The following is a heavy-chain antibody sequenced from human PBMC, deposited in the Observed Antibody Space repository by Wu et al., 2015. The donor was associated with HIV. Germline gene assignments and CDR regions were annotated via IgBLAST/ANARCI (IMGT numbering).Heavy chain of an antibody. Sequence: QVQLQESGPGLVKPSETLSLTCTVSGYSISSGYYWGWIRQPPGKGLEWIGSIYHSGSTYYNPSLKSRVTISVDTSKNQFSLKLSSVTAADTAVYYCARAIMRVVVPAGGNWFDPWGQGTLVTVSS. V-gene: IGHV4-38-2*02. D-gene: IGHD2-2*01. CDR1: GYSISSGYY. CDR3: ARAIMRVVVPAGGNWFDP. CDR2: IYHSGST. J-gene: IGHJ5*02.